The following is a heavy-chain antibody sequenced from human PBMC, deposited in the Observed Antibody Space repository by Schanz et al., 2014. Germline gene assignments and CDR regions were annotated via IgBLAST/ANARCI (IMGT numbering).Heavy chain of an antibody. CDR3: AEGLYYDNTGGGFDY. Sequence: EADLVESGGGLIQRGESLRLSCAASGFTFSSYAMSWVRQAPGKGLEWVSALSGSGGSTYYADSVKGRFTISRDNSKTTLSLQMNSRRAEDTAVYYCAEGLYYDNTGGGFDYWGQGTLVTVSS. CDR1: GFTFSSYA. D-gene: IGHD3-16*01. V-gene: IGHV3-23*04. CDR2: LSGSGGST. J-gene: IGHJ4*02.